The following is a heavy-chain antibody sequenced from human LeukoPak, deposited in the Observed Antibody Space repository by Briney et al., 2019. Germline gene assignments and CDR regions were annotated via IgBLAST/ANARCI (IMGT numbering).Heavy chain of an antibody. CDR2: MFHSGST. Sequence: SETLSLTCTVSGYSISSGYYWGWIGQPPEKGLEWIGSMFHSGSTYYNPSLKSRVTMSVDTSKNQFSLKLSSVTAADTAVYYCARVRYNWNRDFDYWGQGTLVTVSS. V-gene: IGHV4-38-2*02. CDR1: GYSISSGYY. D-gene: IGHD1-20*01. J-gene: IGHJ4*02. CDR3: ARVRYNWNRDFDY.